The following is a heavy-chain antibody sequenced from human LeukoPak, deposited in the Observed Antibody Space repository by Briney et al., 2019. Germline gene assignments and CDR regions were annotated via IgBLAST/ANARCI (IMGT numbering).Heavy chain of an antibody. CDR3: ARVGRISTVYFQH. D-gene: IGHD2-15*01. V-gene: IGHV1-2*06. Sequence: ASVKVSCKASGYTFTGYYMHWVRQAPGQGLEWMGRINPNSGGTNYAQKFQGRVTMTRDTSISTAYMELSRLRSDDTAVYYCARVGRISTVYFQHWGQGTLVTVSS. J-gene: IGHJ1*01. CDR1: GYTFTGYY. CDR2: INPNSGGT.